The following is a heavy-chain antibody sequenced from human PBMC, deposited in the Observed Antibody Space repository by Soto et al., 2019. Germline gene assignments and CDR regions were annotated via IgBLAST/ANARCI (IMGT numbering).Heavy chain of an antibody. CDR2: IYWDDDK. D-gene: IGHD7-27*01. CDR3: AHSLIPNWGSRGAFDY. Sequence: QITLKESGRTLVKPTQTLTLTCTFSGFSLSTSGVGVGWIRQPPGKALEWLALIYWDDDKRYSPSLKSRLTITKDTSKNQVVLTITHMDPVDTATYYCAHSLIPNWGSRGAFDYWGQGTLVTVSS. V-gene: IGHV2-5*02. CDR1: GFSLSTSGVG. J-gene: IGHJ4*02.